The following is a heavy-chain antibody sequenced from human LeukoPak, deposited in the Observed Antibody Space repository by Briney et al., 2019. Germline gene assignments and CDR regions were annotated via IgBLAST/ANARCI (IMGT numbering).Heavy chain of an antibody. CDR2: INPNSGGT. Sequence: ASVKVSCKASGYTFTGYYMRWVRQAPGQGLEWMGWINPNSGGTNYAQKFQGRVTMTRDTSISTAYMELSRLRSDDTAVYYCARGSRNPYGDFCFDYWGQGTLVTVSS. D-gene: IGHD4-17*01. V-gene: IGHV1-2*02. J-gene: IGHJ4*02. CDR3: ARGSRNPYGDFCFDY. CDR1: GYTFTGYY.